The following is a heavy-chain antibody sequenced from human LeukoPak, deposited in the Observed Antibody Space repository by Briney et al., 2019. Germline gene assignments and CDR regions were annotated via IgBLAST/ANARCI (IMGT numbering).Heavy chain of an antibody. Sequence: SVKVSCKASGGTFISYAISWVRQAPGQGLEWMGGIIPIFGTANYAQKFQGRVTITADESTSTAYMELSSLRSEDTAVYYCARAGLGGYNKEADYWGQGTLVTVSS. CDR1: GGTFISYA. CDR2: IIPIFGTA. J-gene: IGHJ4*02. CDR3: ARAGLGGYNKEADY. D-gene: IGHD5-24*01. V-gene: IGHV1-69*01.